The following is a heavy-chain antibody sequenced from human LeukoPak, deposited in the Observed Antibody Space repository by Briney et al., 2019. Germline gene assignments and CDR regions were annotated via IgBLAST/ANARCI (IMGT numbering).Heavy chain of an antibody. J-gene: IGHJ4*02. V-gene: IGHV4-39*01. CDR2: IYYSGST. Sequence: PSETLSLTCTVSGGSISSSSYYWGWIRQPPGKGLEWIGSIYYSGSTYYNPSLKSRVTISVDTSKNQFSLKLSSVTAADTAVYYCARGCGEQLVPQWEYYFDYWGQGTLVTVSS. CDR3: ARGCGEQLVPQWEYYFDY. CDR1: GGSISSSSYY. D-gene: IGHD6-13*01.